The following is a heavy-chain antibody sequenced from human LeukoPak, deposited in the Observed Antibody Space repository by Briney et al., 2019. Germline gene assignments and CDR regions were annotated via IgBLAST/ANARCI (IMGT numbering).Heavy chain of an antibody. CDR1: GFTFSSYG. CDR2: IRYDGSNK. D-gene: IGHD3-3*01. J-gene: IGHJ4*02. CDR3: ARGEYYDFWSGYYTAFDY. Sequence: GGSLRLSCAASGFTFSSYGMHWVRQAPGKGLEWVAFIRYDGSNKYYADSVKGRFTISRDNSKNTLYLQMNSLRAEDTAVYYCARGEYYDFWSGYYTAFDYWGQGTLVTVSS. V-gene: IGHV3-30*02.